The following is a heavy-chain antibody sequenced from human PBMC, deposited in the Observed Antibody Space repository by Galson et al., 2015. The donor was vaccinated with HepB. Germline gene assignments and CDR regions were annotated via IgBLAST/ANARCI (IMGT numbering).Heavy chain of an antibody. D-gene: IGHD1-26*01. CDR3: AKSRPGAGATPVDY. V-gene: IGHV3-30*18. CDR1: GFTFSSYG. J-gene: IGHJ4*02. Sequence: SLRLSCAASGFTFSSYGMHWVRQAPGKGLEWVAVISYDGSNKYYADSVKGRFTISRDNSKNTLYLQMNSLRAEDTAVYYCAKSRPGAGATPVDYWGQGTLVTVSS. CDR2: ISYDGSNK.